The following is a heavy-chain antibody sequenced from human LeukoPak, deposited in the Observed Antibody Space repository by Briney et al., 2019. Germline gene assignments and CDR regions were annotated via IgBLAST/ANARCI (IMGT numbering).Heavy chain of an antibody. J-gene: IGHJ5*02. V-gene: IGHV1-3*03. CDR1: GYTFTSYA. CDR3: ARAWVRGVIVSWFDP. D-gene: IGHD3-10*01. Sequence: ASVKVSCKASGYTFTSYAMHWVRQAPGQRLEWMGWINAGNGNTKYSQEFQGRVTITRDTSASTAYMELSSLRSEDMAVYYCARAWVRGVIVSWFDPWGQGTLVTVSS. CDR2: INAGNGNT.